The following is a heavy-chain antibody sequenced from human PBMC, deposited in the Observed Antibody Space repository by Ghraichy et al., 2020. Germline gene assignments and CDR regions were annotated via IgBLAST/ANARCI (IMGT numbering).Heavy chain of an antibody. D-gene: IGHD3-10*01. CDR3: AVTMVRGERPRVTDY. CDR1: GGSFSGYY. CDR2: INHSGST. V-gene: IGHV4-34*01. J-gene: IGHJ4*02. Sequence: SETLSLTCAVYGGSFSGYYWSWIRQPPGKGLEWIGEINHSGSTNYNPSLKSRVTISVDTSKNQFSLKLSSVTAADTAVYYCAVTMVRGERPRVTDYWGQGTLVTVSS.